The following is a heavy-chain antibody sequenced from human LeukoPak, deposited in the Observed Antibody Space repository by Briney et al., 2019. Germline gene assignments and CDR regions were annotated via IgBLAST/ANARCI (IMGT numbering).Heavy chain of an antibody. Sequence: GGSLRLSCAASGFTFSSYAMHWVRQAPGKGLEWVAVISYDGSNKYYADSVKGRFTISRDNSKNTLYLQMNSLRAEDTAVYYCARAGGDYDLDAFDIWGQGTMVTVSS. CDR1: GFTFSSYA. CDR3: ARAGGDYDLDAFDI. V-gene: IGHV3-30*04. J-gene: IGHJ3*02. CDR2: ISYDGSNK. D-gene: IGHD4-17*01.